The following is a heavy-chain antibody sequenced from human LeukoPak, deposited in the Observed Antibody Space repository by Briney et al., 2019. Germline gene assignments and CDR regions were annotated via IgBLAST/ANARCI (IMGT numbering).Heavy chain of an antibody. CDR1: GGLISISTYY. J-gene: IGHJ5*02. V-gene: IGHV4-39*07. Sequence: PSETLSLTCTVSGGLISISTYYWGWIRQPPGKGLEWIGSIYYSGTTHYNPSLKSRVTIAVDTSKNQFSLKLSSVTAADTAVYYCARAGSYGSGTYLSTWGQGTLVTVSS. CDR3: ARAGSYGSGTYLST. CDR2: IYYSGTT. D-gene: IGHD3-10*01.